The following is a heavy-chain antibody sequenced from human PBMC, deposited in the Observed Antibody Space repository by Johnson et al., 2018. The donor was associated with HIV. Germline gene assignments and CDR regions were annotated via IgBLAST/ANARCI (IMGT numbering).Heavy chain of an antibody. J-gene: IGHJ3*02. Sequence: FSSYGMHWVRQAAGKGLEWVALIWYDGSNKYYADSVKGRFTISRDNSKNTLYLQMNSLRAEDTAVYYCAKDSMGFNWNQFEAFDIWGQGTMVTVSS. CDR3: AKDSMGFNWNQFEAFDI. CDR2: IWYDGSNK. V-gene: IGHV3-33*06. CDR1: FSSYG. D-gene: IGHD1-20*01.